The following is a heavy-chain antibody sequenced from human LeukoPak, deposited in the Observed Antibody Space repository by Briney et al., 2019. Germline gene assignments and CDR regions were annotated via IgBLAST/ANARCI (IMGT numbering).Heavy chain of an antibody. D-gene: IGHD2-21*02. CDR1: GFTFSDYT. J-gene: IGHJ4*02. V-gene: IGHV3-30*02. CDR2: IQSNGNEK. CDR3: ARGDTSWPQGPYHFDY. Sequence: PGGSLRLSCAVSGFTFSDYTMNWVRQAPGKGLEWVASIQSNGNEKYSSDSLKGRFTISRDNSKNTLYLQMNTVRPEDTAVYCARGDTSWPQGPYHFDYWGQGILITVSS.